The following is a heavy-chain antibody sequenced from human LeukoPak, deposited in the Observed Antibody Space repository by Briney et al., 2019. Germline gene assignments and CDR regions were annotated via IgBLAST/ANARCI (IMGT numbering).Heavy chain of an antibody. D-gene: IGHD4-17*01. CDR3: ARHETTVPCFDY. V-gene: IGHV4-39*01. Sequence: SETLSLTCTVSGGSISSSSYYWGWIRQPPGKGLEWIGSIYYSGSTYYNPSLKSRVTISVDTSKNQFSLKLSSVTAADTAVYYCARHETTVPCFDYWGQGTLVTVSS. J-gene: IGHJ4*02. CDR2: IYYSGST. CDR1: GGSISSSSYY.